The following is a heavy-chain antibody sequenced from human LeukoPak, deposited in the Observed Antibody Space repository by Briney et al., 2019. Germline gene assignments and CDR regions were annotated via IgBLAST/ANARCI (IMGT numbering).Heavy chain of an antibody. CDR3: ARRYYDSSGYYPHYYYYYYMDV. J-gene: IGHJ6*03. CDR2: INPNSGGT. D-gene: IGHD3-22*01. V-gene: IGHV1-2*02. CDR1: GYTFTGYY. Sequence: GASVRVSCKASGYTFTGYYMHWVRQAPGQGLEWMGWINPNSGGTNYAQKFQGRVTMTRDTSISTAYMELSRLRSDDTAVYYCARRYYDSSGYYPHYYYYYYMDVWGKGTTVTISS.